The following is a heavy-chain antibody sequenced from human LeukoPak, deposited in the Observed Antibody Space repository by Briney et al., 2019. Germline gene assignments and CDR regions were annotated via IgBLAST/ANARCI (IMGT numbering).Heavy chain of an antibody. D-gene: IGHD3-9*01. CDR3: ARGNILTGYCFDF. CDR2: VHYTGAT. V-gene: IGHV4-34*01. J-gene: IGHJ4*02. Sequence: SETLSLTCAVYGGSITGYYWSWIRRTPGRGLEWVGEVHYTGATSYNPSLKSRATISTDTSKNQFSLRLSSVTAADTAVYYCARGNILTGYCFDFWGQGALVTVSS. CDR1: GGSITGYY.